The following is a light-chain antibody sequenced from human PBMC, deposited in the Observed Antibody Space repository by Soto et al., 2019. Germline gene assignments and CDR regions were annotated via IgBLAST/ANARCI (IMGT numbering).Light chain of an antibody. V-gene: IGLV2-23*01. Sequence: QSALTQPASVSGSPGQSITISCTGTSSDIGTYDYVSWYQQYPGKAPKLMIYEGSKRPSGVSNRFFGSKSGNTASLTISGLQAEDEADYYCCSYAGSSTWVFGGGTKVTVL. J-gene: IGLJ3*02. CDR1: SSDIGTYDY. CDR2: EGS. CDR3: CSYAGSSTWV.